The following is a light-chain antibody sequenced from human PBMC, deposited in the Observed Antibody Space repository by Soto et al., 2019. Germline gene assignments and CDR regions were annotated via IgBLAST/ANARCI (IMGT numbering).Light chain of an antibody. J-gene: IGKJ1*01. CDR3: QQYYSFPWT. Sequence: DIQMTQSPSTLSASVGDRVTITCRASQSISSWLAWYQQKPGKAPKLLIYDASSLESGVPSRFSGSGSGTEFTLTISCLQSEDFATYYCQQYYSFPWTFVQGTKVEIK. CDR2: DAS. CDR1: QSISSW. V-gene: IGKV1-5*01.